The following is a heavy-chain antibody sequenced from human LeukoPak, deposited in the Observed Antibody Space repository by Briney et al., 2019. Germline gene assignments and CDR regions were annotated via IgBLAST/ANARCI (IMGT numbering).Heavy chain of an antibody. V-gene: IGHV3-20*04. CDR2: INWNGGST. D-gene: IGHD1-1*01. CDR1: GFTFDDYG. CDR3: ARLMDQLGVDAFDI. Sequence: GGSLRLSCAASGFTFDDYGMSWVRQAPGKGLEWVSGINWNGGSTGCADSVKGRFTISRDNAKNSLYLQMNSLRAEDTALYYCARLMDQLGVDAFDIWGQGTMVTVSS. J-gene: IGHJ3*02.